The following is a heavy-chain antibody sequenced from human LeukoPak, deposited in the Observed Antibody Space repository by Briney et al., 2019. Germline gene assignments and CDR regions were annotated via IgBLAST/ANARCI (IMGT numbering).Heavy chain of an antibody. V-gene: IGHV1-2*02. D-gene: IGHD3-22*01. CDR3: ARFDYYDSSGTYLKAFDI. CDR1: GYTFTGYY. Sequence: ASVKVSCKGSGYTFTGYYMHWVRQGPGQGLEWMGWINPNSGGTNYAQKFQGRVTMTRDTSISTAYMELSRLRSDDTAVYYCARFDYYDSSGTYLKAFDIWGQGTMVTVSS. J-gene: IGHJ3*02. CDR2: INPNSGGT.